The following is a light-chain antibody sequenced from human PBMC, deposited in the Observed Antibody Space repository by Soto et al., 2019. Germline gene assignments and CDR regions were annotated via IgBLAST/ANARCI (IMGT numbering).Light chain of an antibody. CDR3: QQYNNWPPSIT. Sequence: EIVMTQSPATLSVSPGERATLSCRASESVSSNLAWYQQKPGQAPRLLIYGASTRATGIPARFSGSGSGTESTLTIRSLQSEDFAVYYCQQYNNWPPSITFGQGTRLEIK. CDR2: GAS. J-gene: IGKJ5*01. CDR1: ESVSSN. V-gene: IGKV3-15*01.